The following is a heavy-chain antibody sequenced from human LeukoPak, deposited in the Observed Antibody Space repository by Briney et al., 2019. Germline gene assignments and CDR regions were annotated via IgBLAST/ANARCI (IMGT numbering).Heavy chain of an antibody. CDR1: GYTSTSYY. D-gene: IGHD2-2*01. CDR3: ARGDEVVPAAVVGHAFDI. CDR2: INPSGGST. V-gene: IGHV1-46*01. Sequence: ASVKVSCKASGYTSTSYYMHWVRQAPGQGLEWVGIINPSGGSTSYAQKFQGRVTMTRDTSTSTVYMELSSLRSEDTAVYYCARGDEVVPAAVVGHAFDIWGQGTMVTVSS. J-gene: IGHJ3*02.